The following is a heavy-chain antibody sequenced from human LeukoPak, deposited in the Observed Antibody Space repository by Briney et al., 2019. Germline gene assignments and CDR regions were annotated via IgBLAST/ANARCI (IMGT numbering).Heavy chain of an antibody. CDR3: ARRIRGAPTDY. Sequence: ASVKVSCKASGYTFTTYDLNWVRQATGQGFEWMGWMNPNSGNAGYAQKFRGRVTMTRNTSISTAYMDLSNLTSEDTAVYYCARRIRGAPTDYWGQGTLVTVSS. CDR2: MNPNSGNA. V-gene: IGHV1-8*01. J-gene: IGHJ4*02. D-gene: IGHD3-10*01. CDR1: GYTFTTYD.